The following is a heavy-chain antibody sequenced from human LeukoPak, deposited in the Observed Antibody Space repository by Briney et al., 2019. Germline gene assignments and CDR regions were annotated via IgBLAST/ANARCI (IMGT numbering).Heavy chain of an antibody. CDR1: GYTFTDYY. D-gene: IGHD4-17*01. CDR2: MNPNSGNT. CDR3: ARDSTVTTFRGCVDP. V-gene: IGHV1-8*02. Sequence: ASVKISCKVSGYTFTDYYMHWVQQAPGKGLEWMGWMNPNSGNTGYAQKFQGRVTMTRNTSISTAYMELSSLRSEDTAVYYCARDSTVTTFRGCVDPWGQGTLVTVSS. J-gene: IGHJ5*02.